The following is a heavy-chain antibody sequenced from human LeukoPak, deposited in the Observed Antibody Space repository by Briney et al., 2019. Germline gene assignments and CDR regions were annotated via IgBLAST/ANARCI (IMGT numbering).Heavy chain of an antibody. CDR3: ARAIQSHLLKGYFDY. Sequence: GGSLRLSCAASGFTFSSYSMNWVRQAPGKGLEWVSTIYSDGTPYYADSLKGRFTISRDNSKNTLYLRMNSLRAEDTAIYYCARAIQSHLLKGYFDYWGQGTLVTVSS. V-gene: IGHV3-53*01. D-gene: IGHD2-2*01. CDR1: GFTFSSYS. CDR2: IYSDGTP. J-gene: IGHJ4*02.